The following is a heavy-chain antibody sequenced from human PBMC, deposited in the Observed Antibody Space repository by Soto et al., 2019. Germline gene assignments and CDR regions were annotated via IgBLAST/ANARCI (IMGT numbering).Heavy chain of an antibody. Sequence: HPGGSLRLSCAASGFTFSDYAMHWVRQAPGKGLEWVAVVSHDGRNTHYADSVKGRFTISRDNAKNSLYLQMNSLRDEDTAVYYCARDSTNFLGPYYYYGMDVWGQGTTVTVSS. CDR2: VSHDGRNT. CDR1: GFTFSDYA. CDR3: ARDSTNFLGPYYYYGMDV. D-gene: IGHD7-27*01. J-gene: IGHJ6*02. V-gene: IGHV3-30*03.